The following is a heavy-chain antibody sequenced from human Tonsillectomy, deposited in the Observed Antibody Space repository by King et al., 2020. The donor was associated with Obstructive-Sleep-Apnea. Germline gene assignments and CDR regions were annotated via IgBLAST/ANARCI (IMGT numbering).Heavy chain of an antibody. CDR1: GFTFSDYA. J-gene: IGHJ4*02. CDR3: AKDFFVIQTWCIYDS. V-gene: IGHV3-30*04. Sequence: VQLVESGGGVVQPGRSLRLSCAASGFTFSDYAMHWVRQAPGKGLEWVAITSYDGKNKYYGDSVKGRFTISRDNSQNTLYLQMNSLRPEDTAVYFCAKDFFVIQTWCIYDSWGQGTLVTVSS. D-gene: IGHD5-12*01. CDR2: TSYDGKNK.